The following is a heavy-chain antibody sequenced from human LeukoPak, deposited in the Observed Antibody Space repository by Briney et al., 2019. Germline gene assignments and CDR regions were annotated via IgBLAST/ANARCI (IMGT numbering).Heavy chain of an antibody. CDR1: GGTFISYA. CDR2: IIPILGIA. J-gene: IGHJ4*02. CDR3: ARSVGATSLDY. Sequence: ASVTVSCKASGGTFISYAISWVRQAPGQGLEWMGRIIPILGIANYAQKFQGRVTITADKSTGTAYMELSSLRSEDTAVYYCARSVGATSLDYWGQGTLVTVSS. V-gene: IGHV1-69*04. D-gene: IGHD1-26*01.